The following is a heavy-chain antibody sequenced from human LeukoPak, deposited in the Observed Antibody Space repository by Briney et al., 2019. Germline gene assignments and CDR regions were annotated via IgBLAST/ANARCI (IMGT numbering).Heavy chain of an antibody. Sequence: KPGGSLRLSCAASGFTFSDYYMSWIRQAPGKGLEWVSYISSSSSYTNYADSVKGRFTISRDNAKNSLFLQMNSLRAEDTAVYYCARGRFCTDGICYTPWYFDLWGRGTLVTVSS. CDR1: GFTFSDYY. D-gene: IGHD2-8*01. J-gene: IGHJ2*01. V-gene: IGHV3-11*06. CDR3: ARGRFCTDGICYTPWYFDL. CDR2: ISSSSSYT.